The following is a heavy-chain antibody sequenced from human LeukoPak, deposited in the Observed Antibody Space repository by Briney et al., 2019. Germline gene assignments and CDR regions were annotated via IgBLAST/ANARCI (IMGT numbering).Heavy chain of an antibody. J-gene: IGHJ4*02. CDR3: ARVPWLEYFDY. V-gene: IGHV3-74*01. D-gene: IGHD6-19*01. CDR1: GFTFSSYW. Sequence: RGSLRLSCAASGFTFSSYWMHWVRQAPGKGLVWVSRINSDGSSTSYADSVKGRFTISRDNAKNTLYLQMNSLRAEDTAVYYCARVPWLEYFDYWGQGTLVTVSS. CDR2: INSDGSST.